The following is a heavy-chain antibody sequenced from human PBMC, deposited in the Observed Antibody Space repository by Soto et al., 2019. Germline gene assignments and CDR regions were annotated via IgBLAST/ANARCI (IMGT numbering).Heavy chain of an antibody. V-gene: IGHV1-2*02. Sequence: QVQLVQSGAEVKKPGASVKVSCKASGYTFTGYYMHWVRQAPGQGLEWMGWINPISGGTNYAQKLQGRVTMTTDTSTSTAYMELRSLRSDDTAVYYCARRSTYYDILTEGHYGMDVWGQGTTVTVSS. CDR3: ARRSTYYDILTEGHYGMDV. CDR2: INPISGGT. CDR1: GYTFTGYY. D-gene: IGHD3-9*01. J-gene: IGHJ6*02.